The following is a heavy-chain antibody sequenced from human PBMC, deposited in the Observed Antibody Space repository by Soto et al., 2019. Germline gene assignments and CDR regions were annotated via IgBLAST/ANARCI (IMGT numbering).Heavy chain of an antibody. CDR3: ARQQRVWTYYGMDV. J-gene: IGHJ6*02. CDR2: INPSGGGS. Sequence: ASVKVSCKASVYTFTGYYMHWVRQAPGQGLEWMGWINPSGGGSNYAQKFQGWVTMTRDTSISTAYRELSRLRSDDTAVYYCARQQRVWTYYGMDVWGQGTTVTVSS. D-gene: IGHD6-6*01. CDR1: VYTFTGYY. V-gene: IGHV1-2*04.